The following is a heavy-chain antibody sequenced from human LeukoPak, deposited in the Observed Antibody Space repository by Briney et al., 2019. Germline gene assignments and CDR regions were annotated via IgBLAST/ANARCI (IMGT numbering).Heavy chain of an antibody. CDR3: AKDLIV. CDR1: GFTFNNYG. D-gene: IGHD3-16*02. CDR2: IRYDGSNK. Sequence: TGGSLRLSCATSGFTFNNYGMHWVRQAPGKGLEWVAFIRYDGSNKYYADSVKGRFTISRDNSKNTLYLQMNSLRVEDTAVYYCAKDLIVWGQGTLVTVSS. J-gene: IGHJ4*02. V-gene: IGHV3-30*02.